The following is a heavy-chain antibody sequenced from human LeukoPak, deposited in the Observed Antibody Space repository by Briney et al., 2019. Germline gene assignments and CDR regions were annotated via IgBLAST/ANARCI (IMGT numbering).Heavy chain of an antibody. CDR3: ATGYSGAFDI. J-gene: IGHJ3*02. D-gene: IGHD3-22*01. Sequence: PSQTLSLTCAVSGGSISSGGYSWSWIRQPPGTGLEWIGYIYHSGSTYYNPSLKSRVTISVDRSKNQFSLKLSSVTAADTAVYYCATGYSGAFDIWGQGTMVTVSS. CDR2: IYHSGST. V-gene: IGHV4-30-2*01. CDR1: GGSISSGGYS.